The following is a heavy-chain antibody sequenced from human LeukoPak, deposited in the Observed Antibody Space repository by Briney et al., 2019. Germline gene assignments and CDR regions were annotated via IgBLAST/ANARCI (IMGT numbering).Heavy chain of an antibody. CDR2: IGFGDDSA. CDR1: GFTFNSYA. J-gene: IGHJ5*02. Sequence: GGSLRLSCAASGFTFNSYAMSWVRQAPGKGLEWVSTIGFGDDSAYYADSVKGRFTISRDNSKNTLYLQMNYLRAEDTAVYYCAKDPTSVGGRHDWLLDSWGQGTLVTVSS. V-gene: IGHV3-23*01. CDR3: AKDPTSVGGRHDWLLDS. D-gene: IGHD3-9*01.